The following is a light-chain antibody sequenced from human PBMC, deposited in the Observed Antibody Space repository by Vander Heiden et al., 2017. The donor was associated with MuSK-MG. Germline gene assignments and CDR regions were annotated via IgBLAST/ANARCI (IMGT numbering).Light chain of an antibody. CDR1: SSDIGGYNY. Sequence: QSALTQPRSVSGSPGQSVTISCTGTSSDIGGYNYVSWYQQPPGKAPKLMIYDVRERTAGVPDRFSGSKAGNTASLTISGLQAEEEADYYGCSYAGSDTWVFGGGSKLTVL. CDR3: CSYAGSDTWV. CDR2: DVR. V-gene: IGLV2-11*01. J-gene: IGLJ3*02.